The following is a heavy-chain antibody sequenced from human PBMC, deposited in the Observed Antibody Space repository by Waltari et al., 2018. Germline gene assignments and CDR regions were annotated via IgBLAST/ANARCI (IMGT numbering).Heavy chain of an antibody. CDR1: GFSFNTYA. CDR3: AKKAGIRDSRGYYPGCLDY. V-gene: IGHV3-23*01. J-gene: IGHJ4*02. Sequence: VQLLESGGDFVQPGGSLRLSCSASGFSFNTYAMAWVRQAPGKGREGGSAISCGAGDYTYYADSVGGRFTISRDNSKDTLFLQMNSLRAEDSALYYCAKKAGIRDSRGYYPGCLDYWGQGTLVTVSS. CDR2: ISCGAGDYT. D-gene: IGHD3-22*01.